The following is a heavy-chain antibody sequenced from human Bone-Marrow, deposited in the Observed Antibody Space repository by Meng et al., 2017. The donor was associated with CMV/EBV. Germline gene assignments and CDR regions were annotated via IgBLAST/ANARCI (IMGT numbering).Heavy chain of an antibody. Sequence: ASVKVSCKPSGYTFTGYYMHWVRQAPGQGLEWMGWVNPNSGGTNYAQKFQGRVTMTRDTSISTAYMELSRLRSDDTAIYYCAKDLFSPGGNSPYDSWGQGTLVTVSS. CDR2: VNPNSGGT. J-gene: IGHJ4*02. CDR1: GYTFTGYY. D-gene: IGHD4-23*01. V-gene: IGHV1-2*02. CDR3: AKDLFSPGGNSPYDS.